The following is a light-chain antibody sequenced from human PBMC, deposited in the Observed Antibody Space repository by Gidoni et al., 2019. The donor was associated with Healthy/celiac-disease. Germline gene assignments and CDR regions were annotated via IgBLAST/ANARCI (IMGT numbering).Light chain of an antibody. J-gene: IGKJ1*01. CDR3: QKYNSAPGT. CDR1: QGISNY. CDR2: AAS. V-gene: IGKV1-27*01. Sequence: DIQMTQSPSSLSASVGDRVTITCRASQGISNYLAWYQQKPGKVPKLLIYAASTLQSGVPSRFSGSGSGTDFTLTISRLQPEDVATYYWQKYNSAPGTFGQGTKVEIK.